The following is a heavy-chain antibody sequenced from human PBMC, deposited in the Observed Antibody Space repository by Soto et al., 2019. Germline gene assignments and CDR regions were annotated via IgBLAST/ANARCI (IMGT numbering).Heavy chain of an antibody. CDR2: IYPGDSDT. J-gene: IGHJ1*01. V-gene: IGHV5-51*01. CDR1: GYSFTSYW. CDR3: ASAVAGTAEYFQH. Sequence: PGESLKISFKGSGYSFTSYWIGWVRQMPGKGLEWMGIIYPGDSDTRYSPSFQGQVTISADKSISTAYLQWSSLKASDTAMYYCASAVAGTAEYFQHWGQGTLVTVSS. D-gene: IGHD6-19*01.